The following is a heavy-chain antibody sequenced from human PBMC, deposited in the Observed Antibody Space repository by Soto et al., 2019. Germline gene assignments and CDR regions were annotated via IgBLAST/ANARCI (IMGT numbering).Heavy chain of an antibody. CDR1: GGTFSSYA. J-gene: IGHJ3*02. CDR3: ARVWNYAFDI. D-gene: IGHD1-7*01. CDR2: IIPIFGTA. Sequence: QVQLVQSGAEVKKPGSSVKVSCKASGGTFSSYAISWVRQAPGQGLEWMGGIIPIFGTANYAQKFQGRVTITADEATTTDYMKLSSLRYEDTAVYYCARVWNYAFDIWGQGTMVTVSS. V-gene: IGHV1-69*12.